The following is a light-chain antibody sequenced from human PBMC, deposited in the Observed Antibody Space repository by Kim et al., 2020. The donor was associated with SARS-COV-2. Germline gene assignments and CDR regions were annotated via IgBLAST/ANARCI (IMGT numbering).Light chain of an antibody. V-gene: IGKV1-5*03. CDR2: QAS. Sequence: SESGGDRHTVTCRASHSITIWLAWYQQKPGKAPRLLIYQASTLESGVPSRFSGSGSGTEFTLTISSLQADDFATYYCQHYNSFPYRFGQGTKLEI. J-gene: IGKJ2*03. CDR1: HSITIW. CDR3: QHYNSFPYR.